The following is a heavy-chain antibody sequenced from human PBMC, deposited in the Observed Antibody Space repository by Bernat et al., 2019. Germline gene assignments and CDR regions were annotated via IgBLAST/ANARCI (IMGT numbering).Heavy chain of an antibody. V-gene: IGHV3-30*04. CDR2: VSTDGRGK. Sequence: QVQLVESGGGVVQPGGSLRLSCAGSGFSFSDAVMHWVRQAPGKGLEWVAGVSTDGRGKHYADSVKGRFTISRDNPTNTLSLQMNSLRVDDTGIYYCAREGYTSGRSGSFDYWGQGTLVTVSS. CDR1: GFSFSDAV. J-gene: IGHJ4*02. CDR3: AREGYTSGRSGSFDY. D-gene: IGHD6-19*01.